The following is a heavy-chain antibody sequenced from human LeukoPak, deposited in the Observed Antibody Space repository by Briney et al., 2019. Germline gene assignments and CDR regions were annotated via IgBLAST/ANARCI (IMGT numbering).Heavy chain of an antibody. CDR2: ISSSSSYI. V-gene: IGHV3-21*01. D-gene: IGHD3-9*01. CDR1: GFTFSSYS. Sequence: GGSLRLSCAASGFTFSSYSMNWVRQAPGKGLEWVSSISSSSSYIYYADSVKGRFTISRDNAKNSLYLQMNSLRAEDTAVYYCARDRGDIRGDAFDTWGQGTMVTISS. J-gene: IGHJ3*02. CDR3: ARDRGDIRGDAFDT.